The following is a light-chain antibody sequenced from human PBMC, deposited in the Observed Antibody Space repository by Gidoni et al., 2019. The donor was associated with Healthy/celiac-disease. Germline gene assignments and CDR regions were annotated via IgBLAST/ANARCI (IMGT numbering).Light chain of an antibody. Sequence: DIQITQSPSSLSASVGDRVTITCRASQGISNSLAWYQQKPGKVPKLLIYAASTLQSGVPSRFSGSGSGTDFTLTISSLQTEDVATYYCQKYNSAPRTFXQXTKVEIK. CDR1: QGISNS. J-gene: IGKJ1*01. CDR2: AAS. CDR3: QKYNSAPRT. V-gene: IGKV1-27*01.